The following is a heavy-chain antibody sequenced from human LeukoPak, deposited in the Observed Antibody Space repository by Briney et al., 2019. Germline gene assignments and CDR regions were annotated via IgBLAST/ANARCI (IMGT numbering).Heavy chain of an antibody. Sequence: GESLKISCKGSGYRFTSYWIGWVRQMPGKGLEWMGIIYPGDSDTRYSPSFQGQVTISADKSISTAYLQWSSLKASDTAMYYCARLEYCSGGSCYYYGMDVWGKGTTVTVSS. CDR3: ARLEYCSGGSCYYYGMDV. CDR2: IYPGDSDT. V-gene: IGHV5-51*01. J-gene: IGHJ6*04. D-gene: IGHD2-15*01. CDR1: GYRFTSYW.